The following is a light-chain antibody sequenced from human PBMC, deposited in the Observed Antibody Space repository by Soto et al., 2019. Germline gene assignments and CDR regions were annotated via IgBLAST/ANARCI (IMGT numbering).Light chain of an antibody. J-gene: IGKJ3*01. V-gene: IGKV1-27*01. CDR2: AAS. CDR3: QKYSSVPV. CDR1: QDIRNF. Sequence: DIQMTQSPTSLSASVGDRVTITCRASQDIRNFVAWYQQKPGKAPKLLIYAASTLQSGVPSRFSGSGSGTAVTLTINGLQPEDVATYSCQKYSSVPVFGPGTKVEIK.